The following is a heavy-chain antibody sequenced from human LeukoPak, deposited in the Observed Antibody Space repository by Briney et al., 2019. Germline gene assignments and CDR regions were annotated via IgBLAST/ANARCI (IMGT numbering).Heavy chain of an antibody. CDR2: INHSGRT. Sequence: SETLSLTCAVYGGSFSGYYWSWIRQPPGKGLEWIGEINHSGRTNYNPSLKSRVTISVDTSKNQFSLKLSSVTAADTAVYYCARGRRGNIVVVPAALGVYYFDYWGQGTLVTVSS. CDR1: GGSFSGYY. D-gene: IGHD2-2*01. V-gene: IGHV4-34*01. CDR3: ARGRRGNIVVVPAALGVYYFDY. J-gene: IGHJ4*02.